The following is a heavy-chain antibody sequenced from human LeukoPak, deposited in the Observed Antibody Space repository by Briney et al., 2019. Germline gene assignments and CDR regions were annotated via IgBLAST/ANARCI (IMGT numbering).Heavy chain of an antibody. J-gene: IGHJ4*02. CDR3: ARKELRYFDWLSLRGAFDY. CDR1: GYTFTGYY. D-gene: IGHD3-9*01. V-gene: IGHV1-2*02. CDR2: INPNSGGT. Sequence: ASVKVSCKASGYTFTGYYMHWVRQAPGQGLKWMGWINPNSGGTNYAQKFQGRVTMTRDASISTAYMELSRLRSDDTAVYYCARKELRYFDWLSLRGAFDYWGQGTLVTVSS.